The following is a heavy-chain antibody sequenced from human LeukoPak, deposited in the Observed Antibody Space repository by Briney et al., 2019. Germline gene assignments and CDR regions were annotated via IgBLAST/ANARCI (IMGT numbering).Heavy chain of an antibody. V-gene: IGHV3-23*01. CDR2: ISGSGGST. D-gene: IGHD3-3*01. CDR1: GFTFSSYA. CDR3: AKAFRYYDFWSGYDY. Sequence: GWSLRLSCAASGFTFSSYAMSWVRQAPGKGLEWVSAISGSGGSTYYADSVKGRFTISRDNSKNTLYLQMNSLRAEDTAVYYCAKAFRYYDFWSGYDYWGQGTLVTVSS. J-gene: IGHJ4*02.